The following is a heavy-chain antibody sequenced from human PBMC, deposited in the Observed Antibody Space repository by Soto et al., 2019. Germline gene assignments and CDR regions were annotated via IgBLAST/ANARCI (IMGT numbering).Heavy chain of an antibody. CDR3: VRDSPIGSTFSGFDGIDY. D-gene: IGHD6-25*01. Sequence: QVQLVQSGAEVKKPGSSMKVSCKASGDTFSSSTITWVRQAPGQGLEWMGRSIPLLDTADYAQNFQGRVTITADKSTITAYMELSSLTFEDTAVYYCVRDSPIGSTFSGFDGIDYWGQGTLVTVS. CDR2: SIPLLDTA. J-gene: IGHJ4*02. CDR1: GDTFSSST. V-gene: IGHV1-69*08.